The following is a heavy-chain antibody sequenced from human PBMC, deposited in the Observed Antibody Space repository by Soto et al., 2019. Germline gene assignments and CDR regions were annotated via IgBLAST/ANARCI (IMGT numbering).Heavy chain of an antibody. CDR1: GDTFDTFA. V-gene: IGHV1-69*14. D-gene: IGHD1-1*01. J-gene: IGHJ6*02. Sequence: QVQLVQSGAEVLKPGSSVKLSCKTSGDTFDTFAISWVRQAPGQGLEWMGGIIPIFRTPDYTQKFQGRVMNTADISTSTAYMGRSSLRSEGTAVYYCARDKGRGQLGGNYYYALDVWGPGTRVTGSS. CDR3: ARDKGRGQLGGNYYYALDV. CDR2: IIPIFRTP.